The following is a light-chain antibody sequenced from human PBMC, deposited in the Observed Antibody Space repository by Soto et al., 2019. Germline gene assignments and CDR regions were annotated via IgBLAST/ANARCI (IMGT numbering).Light chain of an antibody. CDR2: RDS. V-gene: IGLV3-9*01. J-gene: IGLJ1*01. Sequence: SYELTQPLSVSVALGQTARLTCGGNNIGSKIVHWYQQKPGQAPVLVIYRDSNRPSGVPERFSGSNSGNTATLTISRAQAGDEADYYCQVWDRNTEVFGTGTKVTVL. CDR3: QVWDRNTEV. CDR1: NIGSKI.